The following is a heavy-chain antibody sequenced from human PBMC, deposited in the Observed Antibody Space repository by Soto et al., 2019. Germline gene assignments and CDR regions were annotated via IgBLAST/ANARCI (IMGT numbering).Heavy chain of an antibody. CDR2: ISSSSSTI. V-gene: IGHV3-48*02. J-gene: IGHJ3*02. CDR3: ARDWGDGYNIDAFDI. D-gene: IGHD5-12*01. CDR1: GFTFSSYS. Sequence: GGSLRLSCAASGFTFSSYSMNWVRQAPGKGLEWVSYISSSSSTIYYADSVKGRFTISRDNAKNSLYLQMNSLRDEDTAVYYCARDWGDGYNIDAFDIWGQGTMVTVSS.